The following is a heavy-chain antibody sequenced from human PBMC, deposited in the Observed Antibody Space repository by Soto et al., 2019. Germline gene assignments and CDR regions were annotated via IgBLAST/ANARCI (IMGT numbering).Heavy chain of an antibody. CDR3: VPHHHDSSGYFDS. CDR2: INHSGST. V-gene: IGHV4-34*10. Sequence: PSETLSLTCAVYDGSFSGYYWNWIHQPPGKGLEWIGEINHSGSTNYNPSLKSRVTLTWDTSITTAYMDLSRLRSDDTAVFYCVPHHHDSSGYFDSWGQGTLVTVSS. CDR1: DGSFSGYY. D-gene: IGHD3-22*01. J-gene: IGHJ4*02.